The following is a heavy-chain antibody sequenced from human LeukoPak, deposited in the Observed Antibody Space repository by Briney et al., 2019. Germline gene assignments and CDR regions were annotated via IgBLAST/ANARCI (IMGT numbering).Heavy chain of an antibody. CDR3: AKDMELLYYYDSSGYIIDY. V-gene: IGHV3-21*04. CDR1: GFTFSSYS. Sequence: GGSLRLSCAASGFTFSSYSMNWVRQAPGKGLEWVSSISSSSSYIYYADSVKGRFTISRDNSKNTLYLQMNSLRAEDTAVYYCAKDMELLYYYDSSGYIIDYWGREPWSPPPQ. CDR2: ISSSSSYI. D-gene: IGHD3-22*01. J-gene: IGHJ4*02.